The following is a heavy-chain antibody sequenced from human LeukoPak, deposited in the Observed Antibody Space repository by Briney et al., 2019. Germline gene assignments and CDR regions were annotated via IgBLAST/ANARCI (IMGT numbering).Heavy chain of an antibody. CDR1: GYSISSGYY. CDR2: IFYSGST. V-gene: IGHV4-38-2*02. Sequence: ASETLSLTCTVSGYSISSGYYWGWIRQPPGKGLEWIGSIFYSGSTYYNPSLKSRVTISVDTSKNQFSLKLRSVTAADTAIYYCARGVVGWFDPWGQGTLVTVAS. CDR3: ARGVVGWFDP. J-gene: IGHJ5*02. D-gene: IGHD2-2*01.